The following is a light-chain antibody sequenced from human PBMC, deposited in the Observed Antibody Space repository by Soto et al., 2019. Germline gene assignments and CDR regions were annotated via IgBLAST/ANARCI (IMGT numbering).Light chain of an antibody. Sequence: QSVLTQPPSVSGAPGQRVTISCTGSRSNIGAGYDVHWYQQFPGTAPKLLIYGNSNRPSGVPDRFSGSKSGTSASLAITGRQAEDEADYYCQSYDSSLSGVFGSGTKVTVL. V-gene: IGLV1-40*01. J-gene: IGLJ1*01. CDR1: RSNIGAGYD. CDR2: GNS. CDR3: QSYDSSLSGV.